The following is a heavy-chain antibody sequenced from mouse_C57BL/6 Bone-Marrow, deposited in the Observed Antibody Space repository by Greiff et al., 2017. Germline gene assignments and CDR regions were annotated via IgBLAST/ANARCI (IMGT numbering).Heavy chain of an antibody. CDR3: ARSETTVERAFDY. CDR1: GYAFSSYW. J-gene: IGHJ2*01. Sequence: VHLVESGAELVKPGASVKISCKASGYAFSSYWMNWVKQRPGKGLEWIGQIYPGDGDTNYNGKFKGKATLTADKSSSTAYMQLSSLTSEDSAVYFCARSETTVERAFDYWGQGTTLTVSS. D-gene: IGHD1-1*01. V-gene: IGHV1-80*01. CDR2: IYPGDGDT.